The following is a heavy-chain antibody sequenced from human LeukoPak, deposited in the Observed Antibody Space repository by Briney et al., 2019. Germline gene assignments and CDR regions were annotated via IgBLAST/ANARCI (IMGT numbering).Heavy chain of an antibody. CDR3: ARDQYSGSLDY. CDR2: IYYTGIT. D-gene: IGHD1-26*01. CDR1: GGSISGQY. V-gene: IGHV4-59*11. Sequence: SETLSLTCTVSGGSISGQYWSLIRQPPGKGLEWIGYIYYTGITKYNPSLKSRVTMSVDTSKNQFSLKLSSVTAADTAVYYCARDQYSGSLDYWGQGTLVTVSS. J-gene: IGHJ4*02.